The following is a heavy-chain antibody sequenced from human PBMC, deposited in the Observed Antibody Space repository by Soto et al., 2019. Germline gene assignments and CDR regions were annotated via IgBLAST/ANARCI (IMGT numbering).Heavy chain of an antibody. J-gene: IGHJ4*02. V-gene: IGHV4-30-4*01. CDR1: GGSISSGDYY. CDR3: ARVGGVYCTNGVGYTTPWEFDY. D-gene: IGHD2-8*01. Sequence: QVQLQESGPGLVKPSQTLSLTCTVSGGSISSGDYYWSWIRQPPGKGLEWIGYLYYSGSTYYNPSLKSRVTISVDTSKNQFSLKLSSVTAADTAVYYCARVGGVYCTNGVGYTTPWEFDYWGQGTLVTVSS. CDR2: LYYSGST.